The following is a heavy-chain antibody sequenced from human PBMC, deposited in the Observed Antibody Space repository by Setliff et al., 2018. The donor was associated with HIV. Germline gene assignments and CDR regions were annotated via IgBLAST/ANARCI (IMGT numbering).Heavy chain of an antibody. CDR3: ARADSSNWYHVDY. CDR1: GGTFTNHG. CDR2: VIPMFGIT. D-gene: IGHD6-13*01. Sequence: GASVKVSCKASGGTFTNHGIGWVRQAPGRRLEWLGGVIPMFGITNDGQKFQGRVTITTDESTSTAYMELSSLRSEDTAVYYCARADSSNWYHVDYWGQGTLVTVSS. J-gene: IGHJ4*02. V-gene: IGHV1-69*05.